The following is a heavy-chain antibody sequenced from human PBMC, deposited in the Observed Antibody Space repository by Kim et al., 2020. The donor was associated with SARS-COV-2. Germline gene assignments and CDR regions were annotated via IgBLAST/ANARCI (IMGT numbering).Heavy chain of an antibody. CDR2: IYYSGST. CDR3: ASGRRTIFGVVTIPTFGY. V-gene: IGHV4-59*13. J-gene: IGHJ4*02. Sequence: SETLSLTCTVSGGSISSYYWSWIRQPPGKGLEWIGYIYYSGSTNYNPSLKSRVTISVDTSKNQFSLKLSSVTAADTAVYYCASGRRTIFGVVTIPTFGYWGQGTLVTVSS. CDR1: GGSISSYY. D-gene: IGHD3-3*01.